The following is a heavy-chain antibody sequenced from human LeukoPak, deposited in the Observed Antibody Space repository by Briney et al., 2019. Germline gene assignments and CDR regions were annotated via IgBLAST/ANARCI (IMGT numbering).Heavy chain of an antibody. Sequence: GGSLRLSCAASGFTFSNYPMHWVRQAPGKGLEWVAVISTDGSDKHYADSVKGRFTISRDNSRNTLYLQMDSLRAEDTAVYYCARETEMANLDYWGQGTLVTVSS. V-gene: IGHV3-30-3*01. CDR3: ARETEMANLDY. J-gene: IGHJ4*02. D-gene: IGHD5-24*01. CDR2: ISTDGSDK. CDR1: GFTFSNYP.